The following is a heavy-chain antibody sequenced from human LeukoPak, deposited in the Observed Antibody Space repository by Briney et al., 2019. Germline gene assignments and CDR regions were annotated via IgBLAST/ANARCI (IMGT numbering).Heavy chain of an antibody. D-gene: IGHD3-9*01. V-gene: IGHV3-30-3*01. CDR1: GFTFSSYA. CDR2: ISYDGSNK. CDR3: AKDQLRYFDWLSEGGWFDP. J-gene: IGHJ5*02. Sequence: GGSLRLSCAASGFTFSSYAMHWVRQAPGKGLEWVAVISYDGSNKYYADSVKGRFTISRDNSKNTLYLQMNSLRAEDTAVYYCAKDQLRYFDWLSEGGWFDPWGQGTLVTVSS.